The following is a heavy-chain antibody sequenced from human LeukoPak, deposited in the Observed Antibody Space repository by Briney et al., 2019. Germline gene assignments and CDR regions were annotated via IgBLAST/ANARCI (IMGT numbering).Heavy chain of an antibody. V-gene: IGHV4-34*01. J-gene: IGHJ6*03. Sequence: SETLSLTCAVYGGSFSGYYWSWIRQPPGKGLEWIGEINHSGSTNYNPSLKSRVTISVDTSKNQFSLKLSSVTAADTAVYYCARHYCSGGSCYYYYYYYMDVWGKGTTVTISS. D-gene: IGHD2-15*01. CDR3: ARHYCSGGSCYYYYYYYMDV. CDR1: GGSFSGYY. CDR2: INHSGST.